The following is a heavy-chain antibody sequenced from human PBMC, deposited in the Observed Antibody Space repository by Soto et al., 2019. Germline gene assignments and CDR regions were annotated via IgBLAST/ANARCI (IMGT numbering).Heavy chain of an antibody. CDR2: VYSSGST. J-gene: IGHJ3*02. CDR1: GGSISSDY. D-gene: IGHD1-26*01. Sequence: QVQLQESGPGLVKPSETLSLTCTVSGGSISSDYWSWIRQPPGQGLEWIGFVYSSGSTNYNPSLKSVDPMSVAMSKNQPSLRLTSVTAADTAVYYCASRLTLSTTTGDAFDIWGQGTMVTVSS. V-gene: IGHV4-59*01. CDR3: ASRLTLSTTTGDAFDI.